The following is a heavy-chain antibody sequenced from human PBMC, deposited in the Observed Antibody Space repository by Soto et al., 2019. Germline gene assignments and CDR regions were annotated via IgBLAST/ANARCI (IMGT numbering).Heavy chain of an antibody. V-gene: IGHV3-64D*06. CDR2: ISNEGDTT. CDR1: GFTISADK. D-gene: IGHD2-15*01. J-gene: IGHJ4*02. Sequence: GCSLRRSWSTSGFTISADKMHWIRHPPGEGLAYLSGISNEGDTTYYADSVKGRFTFSRDDSKNTLNLQMRSLIPEALADSSCASAKLLPFQYWRRGTQVA. CDR3: ASAKLLPFQY.